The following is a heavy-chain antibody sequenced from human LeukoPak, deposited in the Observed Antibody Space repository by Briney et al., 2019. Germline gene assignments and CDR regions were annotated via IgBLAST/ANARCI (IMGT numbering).Heavy chain of an antibody. D-gene: IGHD3-22*01. V-gene: IGHV3-23*01. J-gene: IGHJ4*02. CDR2: ISGGGGTI. Sequence: GGSLRLSCAASGFTISTYAMFWVRQASGKGLEWVSGISGGGGTIYYADSVKGRFTISRDSSKNTLYLQMDSLRAEDTALYYCAKGHVTTSNLDYWGQGTLVTVSS. CDR1: GFTISTYA. CDR3: AKGHVTTSNLDY.